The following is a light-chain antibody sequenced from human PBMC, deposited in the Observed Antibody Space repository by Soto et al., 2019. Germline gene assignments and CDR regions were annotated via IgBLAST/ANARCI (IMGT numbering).Light chain of an antibody. CDR1: SSNIGNNY. V-gene: IGLV1-51*01. J-gene: IGLJ2*01. CDR2: DNN. Sequence: QSVLTQPPSVSAAPGQKVTISCSGSSSNIGNNYVSWYQQLPGTAPKLLIYDNNKRPSGIPDRFSGSKSDTSATLGLTGLQTGDEANYYCGTWDSSLSAVVFGGGTKLTVL. CDR3: GTWDSSLSAVV.